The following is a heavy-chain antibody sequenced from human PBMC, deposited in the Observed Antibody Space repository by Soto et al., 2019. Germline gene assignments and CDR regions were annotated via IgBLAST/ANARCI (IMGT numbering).Heavy chain of an antibody. Sequence: SETLSLTCSVSGASVSSYYWSWVRQPPGKGLEGIGCVYYIGDDNYNPSLKSRVTISVDTSKNQFSLKLTSVTAADTAVYYCARTPATRDWLDPWGQGTLVTVSS. CDR3: ARTPATRDWLDP. V-gene: IGHV4-59*02. CDR2: VYYIGDD. CDR1: GASVSSYY. D-gene: IGHD1-1*01. J-gene: IGHJ5*02.